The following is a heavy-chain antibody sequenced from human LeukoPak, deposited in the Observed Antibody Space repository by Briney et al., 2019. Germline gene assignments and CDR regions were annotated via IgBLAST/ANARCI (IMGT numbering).Heavy chain of an antibody. Sequence: SVTVPCKASRYTLTRYYMHWVRQAPGQGLEWMGWINPNSGGTIHAQTFQGRVTMTRNTSINAAYMELGRLRSDDAAVYYCARAPDIEAVPTATYFDYWGQGTLVSVSS. D-gene: IGHD6-19*01. CDR2: INPNSGGT. CDR1: RYTLTRYY. J-gene: IGHJ4*02. CDR3: ARAPDIEAVPTATYFDY. V-gene: IGHV1-2*02.